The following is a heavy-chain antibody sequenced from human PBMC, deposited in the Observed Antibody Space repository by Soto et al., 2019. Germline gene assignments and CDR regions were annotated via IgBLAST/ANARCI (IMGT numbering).Heavy chain of an antibody. CDR3: AKTTVTGNYYMDV. V-gene: IGHV3-9*01. Sequence: PGGSLRLSWAASGFTFDDYAMHWVRQAPGKGLEWVSGISWNSGSIGYADSVKGRFTISRDNAKNSLYLQMNSLRAEDTALYYCAKTTVTGNYYMDVWGKGTTVTVSS. CDR1: GFTFDDYA. D-gene: IGHD4-17*01. J-gene: IGHJ6*03. CDR2: ISWNSGSI.